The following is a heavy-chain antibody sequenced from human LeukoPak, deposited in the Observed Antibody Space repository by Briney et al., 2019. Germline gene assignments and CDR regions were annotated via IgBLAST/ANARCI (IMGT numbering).Heavy chain of an antibody. CDR1: GFTLSIYG. D-gene: IGHD2-2*01. J-gene: IGHJ6*04. Sequence: GGSLRLSCAASGFTLSIYGMHWVRPAPGKGLEWGAVIWYDGSNKYYADSVKGRFTISRDNSKNTLYLQMNSLRAEDTAVYYCASRVVVAAANMDVWGKGTTVTVSS. CDR2: IWYDGSNK. CDR3: ASRVVVAAANMDV. V-gene: IGHV3-33*01.